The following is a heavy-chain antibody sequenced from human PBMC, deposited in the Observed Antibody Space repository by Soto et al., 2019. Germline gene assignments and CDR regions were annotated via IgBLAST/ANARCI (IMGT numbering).Heavy chain of an antibody. V-gene: IGHV1-46*01. CDR2: INPSGGST. D-gene: IGHD2-21*02. Sequence: QVQLMQSGAEVKKPGASVTISCKASGYTFTSYYIHWVRQAPRQGLEWMAIINPSGGSTNYAQKFPGSVTVTRDTSTRTVNMELSSLSSEDTAVYYCARDLTAADYWGQGTLVTVSS. CDR3: ARDLTAADY. CDR1: GYTFTSYY. J-gene: IGHJ4*02.